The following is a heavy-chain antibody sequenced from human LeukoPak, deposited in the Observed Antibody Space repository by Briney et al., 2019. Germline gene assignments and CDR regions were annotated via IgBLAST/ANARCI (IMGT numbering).Heavy chain of an antibody. D-gene: IGHD5-24*01. Sequence: PGGSLRLSCSASGFTFSAYAMQWVRQAPGKGLEYVSAINSDGGSTYYADPVKGRFTISRDNSKNTLYLQMSSLRTEDTAVYYCAKRANSDGIERYFDLWGRGTLVTVSS. CDR2: INSDGGST. CDR1: GFTFSAYA. J-gene: IGHJ2*01. V-gene: IGHV3-64D*06. CDR3: AKRANSDGIERYFDL.